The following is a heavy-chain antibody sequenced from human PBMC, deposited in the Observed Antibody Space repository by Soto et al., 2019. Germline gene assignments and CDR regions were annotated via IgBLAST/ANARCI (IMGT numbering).Heavy chain of an antibody. Sequence: PSDTLSLTCSVSGDSITTNGYYWGWIRQPPGKGLQWIGNVYWTGSTFSHPSLTSRVFISVDTSKNEFSLRLTSVTTADTAVYYCARSYYTYGLLIDYWGPGTLVTVSS. CDR1: GDSITTNGYY. CDR3: ARSYYTYGLLIDY. J-gene: IGHJ4*02. CDR2: VYWTGST. D-gene: IGHD2-8*01. V-gene: IGHV4-39*01.